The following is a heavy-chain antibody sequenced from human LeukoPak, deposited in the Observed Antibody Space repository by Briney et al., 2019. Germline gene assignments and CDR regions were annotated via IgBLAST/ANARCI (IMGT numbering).Heavy chain of an antibody. D-gene: IGHD6-19*01. CDR2: INHSGST. CDR3: ASTGIAVAGGGD. CDR1: GGSFSGYY. Sequence: PSETLSLTCAVYGGSFSGYYWSWIRQPPGKGLEWIGEINHSGSTYYNPSLKSRVTISVDTSKNQFSLKLSSVTAADTAVYYCASTGIAVAGGGDWGQGTLVTVSS. V-gene: IGHV4-34*01. J-gene: IGHJ4*02.